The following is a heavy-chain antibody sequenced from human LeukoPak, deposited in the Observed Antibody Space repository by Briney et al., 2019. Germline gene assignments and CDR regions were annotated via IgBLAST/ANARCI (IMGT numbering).Heavy chain of an antibody. CDR1: GFTFSSYA. CDR3: ARARERPKQPPDY. Sequence: PGGSLRLSCAASGFTFSSYAMHWVRQAPGKGLEWVAVISYDGSNKYYADSVKGRFTISRDNSKNTLYLQMNSLRAEDTAVYYCARARERPKQPPDYWGQGTLVTVSS. V-gene: IGHV3-30*04. J-gene: IGHJ4*02. CDR2: ISYDGSNK. D-gene: IGHD6-13*01.